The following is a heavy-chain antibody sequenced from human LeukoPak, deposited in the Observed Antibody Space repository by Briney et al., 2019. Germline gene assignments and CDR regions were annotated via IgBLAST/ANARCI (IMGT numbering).Heavy chain of an antibody. CDR3: AKDREAYSSGWSLFDY. V-gene: IGHV3-23*03. CDR1: GFTFSSYG. Sequence: GGSLRLSCAASGFTFSSYGMSWVRQAPGKGLEWVSVIYSGGSTYYADSVKGRFTISRDNSKNTLYLQMNSLRAEDTAVYYCAKDREAYSSGWSLFDYWGQGTLVTVSS. D-gene: IGHD6-19*01. CDR2: IYSGGST. J-gene: IGHJ4*02.